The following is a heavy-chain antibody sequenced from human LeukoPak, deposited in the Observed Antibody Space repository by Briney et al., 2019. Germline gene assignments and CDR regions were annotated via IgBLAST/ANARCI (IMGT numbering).Heavy chain of an antibody. CDR1: GFTFSSYT. V-gene: IGHV3-30*01. CDR2: ISNDGSNK. D-gene: IGHD3-3*01. CDR3: ARDSKLPITIFGVKEILYYYYYYMDV. J-gene: IGHJ6*03. Sequence: GGSLRLSCAASGFTFSSYTMHWVRQAPGKGLEWVAVISNDGSNKYYADSVKGRFTISRDNSKNTPYLQMNSLRAEDTAVYYCARDSKLPITIFGVKEILYYYYYYMDVWGKGTTVTVSS.